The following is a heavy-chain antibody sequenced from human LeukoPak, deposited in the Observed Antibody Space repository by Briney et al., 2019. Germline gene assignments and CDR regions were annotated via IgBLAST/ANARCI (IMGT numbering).Heavy chain of an antibody. CDR3: ARGGVWRGPSYFQH. CDR2: INHSGST. D-gene: IGHD2-21*02. CDR1: GGSFSGYY. J-gene: IGHJ1*01. V-gene: IGHV4-34*01. Sequence: PSETLSLTCAVYGGSFSGYYWSWIRRPPGKGLEWIGEINHSGSTNYNPSLKSRVTISVDTSKNQFSLKLSSVTAADTAVYYCARGGVWRGPSYFQHWGQGTLVAVSS.